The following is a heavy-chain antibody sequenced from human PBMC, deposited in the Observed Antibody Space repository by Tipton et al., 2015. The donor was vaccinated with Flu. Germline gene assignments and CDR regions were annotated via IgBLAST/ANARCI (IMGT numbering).Heavy chain of an antibody. Sequence: QLVQSGGDLIQPGGSLRLSCAASGFIVSNNYMNWVRQAPGKGLEWGSVIYSGGTTYYADSVEGRFTISRDNSKNTLYLQINSLTAEETAVYYCARASGHYDYVWGGYRLDAFDNWGQGTMVTVSS. CDR2: IYSGGTT. CDR3: ARASGHYDYVWGGYRLDAFDN. D-gene: IGHD3-16*02. J-gene: IGHJ3*02. V-gene: IGHV3-53*01. CDR1: GFIVSNNY.